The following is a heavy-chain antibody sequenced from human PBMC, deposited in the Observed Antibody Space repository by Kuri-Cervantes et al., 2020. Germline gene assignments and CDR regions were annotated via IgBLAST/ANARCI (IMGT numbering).Heavy chain of an antibody. CDR3: AKDRRFGSNQLDY. Sequence: GGSLRLSCAASGFTFTSYAMAWVRQAPEKGLEWVSTISDTDYTTYYADSVKGRFTISRDNSNNTLHLQMHSLRSEDTAIYLCAKDRRFGSNQLDYWGQGTLVTVSS. CDR2: ISDTDYTT. J-gene: IGHJ4*02. D-gene: IGHD6-13*01. CDR1: GFTFTSYA. V-gene: IGHV3-23*01.